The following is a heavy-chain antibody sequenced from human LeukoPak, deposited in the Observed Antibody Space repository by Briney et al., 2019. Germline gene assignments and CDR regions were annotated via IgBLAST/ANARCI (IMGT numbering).Heavy chain of an antibody. V-gene: IGHV4-39*07. Sequence: PSETLSLTCTVSGGSISSSSYYWGWIRQPPGKGLEWIGSIYYSGSTYYNPSLKSRVTISVDTSKNQFSLKLSSVTAADTAVYYCAGRQWYCSSTSCYSMGDWFDPWGQGTLVTVSS. D-gene: IGHD2-2*02. CDR2: IYYSGST. CDR3: AGRQWYCSSTSCYSMGDWFDP. CDR1: GGSISSSSYY. J-gene: IGHJ5*02.